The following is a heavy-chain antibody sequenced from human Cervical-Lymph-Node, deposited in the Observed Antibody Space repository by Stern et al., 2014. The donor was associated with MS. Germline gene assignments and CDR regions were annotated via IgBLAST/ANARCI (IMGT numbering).Heavy chain of an antibody. CDR3: AKGGSGSYLD. CDR2: ISYDGRDK. J-gene: IGHJ4*02. V-gene: IGHV3-30*04. Sequence: VQLVESGGGVVQPGRSLRLSWAASGFVFPRYALHWVRQAPGKGLEWVALISYDGRDKYCTDSVKGRFTVSRDNSNNTVDLEMNSLRLEDTAVYYCAKGGSGSYLDWGQGSLVTVSS. D-gene: IGHD1-26*01. CDR1: GFVFPRYA.